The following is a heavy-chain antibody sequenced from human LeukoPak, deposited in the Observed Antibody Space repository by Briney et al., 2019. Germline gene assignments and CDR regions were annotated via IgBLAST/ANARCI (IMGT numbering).Heavy chain of an antibody. CDR1: GLSISDQY. D-gene: IGHD1-1*01. V-gene: IGHV3-53*01. Sequence: GGSLRLSCAASGLSISDQYMSWVRQAPGKGLEWVSIIQSGGNIYYADSVKGRFTTSRDNSKNTVYLQMNSLRAEDTAVYYCARDRGYAMDVWGQGTTVTVSS. J-gene: IGHJ6*02. CDR3: ARDRGYAMDV. CDR2: IQSGGNI.